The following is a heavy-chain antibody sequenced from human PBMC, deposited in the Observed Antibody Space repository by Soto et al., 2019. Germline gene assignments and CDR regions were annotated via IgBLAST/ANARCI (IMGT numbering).Heavy chain of an antibody. CDR1: GYTFTTYY. CDR3: ARDRGRGGSYYIYFYGMDV. J-gene: IGHJ6*02. CDR2: INPSGGSI. Sequence: QVQVVQSGAEVKKPGASVKVSCKASGYTFTTYYIHWVRQAPGQGLEWMGVINPSGGSINYAQKFQGRGTXTXDXXTSTVYRELSSLRSEDTAVYYCARDRGRGGSYYIYFYGMDVWGQGTTVTVSS. V-gene: IGHV1-46*01. D-gene: IGHD1-26*01.